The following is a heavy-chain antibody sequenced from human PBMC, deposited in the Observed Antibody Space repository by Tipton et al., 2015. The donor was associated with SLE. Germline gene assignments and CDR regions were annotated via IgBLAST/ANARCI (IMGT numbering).Heavy chain of an antibody. D-gene: IGHD2/OR15-2a*01. V-gene: IGHV3-7*01. CDR1: GFTFSRSW. J-gene: IGHJ4*02. CDR2: IKEDGSEK. CDR3: ARGKYYFDY. Sequence: SLRLSCAASGFTFSRSWMNWVRLAPGKGLEWVANIKEDGSEKHYVDSVKDRLTISRDNAKNSLYLQMNSLRDEDTAVYYCARGKYYFDYWGQGTTVTVSS.